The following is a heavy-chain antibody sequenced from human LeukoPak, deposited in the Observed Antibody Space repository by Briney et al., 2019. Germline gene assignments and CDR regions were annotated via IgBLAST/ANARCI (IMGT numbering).Heavy chain of an antibody. D-gene: IGHD3-22*01. Sequence: SETLSLTCTVSGGPISSYYRSWIRQPVGKGLEWIGRIYTSGSTNYNPSLKSRVTMSVDTSKNQFSLKLSSVTAADTAVYYCARGVVSHYDSSGYWPWGQGTLVTVSS. V-gene: IGHV4-4*07. CDR3: ARGVVSHYDSSGYWP. CDR1: GGPISSYY. J-gene: IGHJ5*02. CDR2: IYTSGST.